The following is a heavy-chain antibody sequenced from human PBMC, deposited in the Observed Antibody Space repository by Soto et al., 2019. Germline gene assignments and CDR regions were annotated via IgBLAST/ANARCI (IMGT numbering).Heavy chain of an antibody. CDR3: ARFTYKSGFNWFDP. CDR2: IYHMGGT. CDR1: GASINSDY. Sequence: NLSITFTVSGASINSDYWSWIRQSPGKGLEWIGYIYHMGGTDYNPSLKSRVTISIDKSKNQFSLNLRSVTAADTAVYFCARFTYKSGFNWFDPWGQGTQVTVSS. D-gene: IGHD5-12*01. J-gene: IGHJ5*02. V-gene: IGHV4-59*03.